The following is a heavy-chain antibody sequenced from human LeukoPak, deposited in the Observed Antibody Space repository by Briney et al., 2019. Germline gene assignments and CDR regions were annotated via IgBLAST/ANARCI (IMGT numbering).Heavy chain of an antibody. V-gene: IGHV5-51*01. D-gene: IGHD5-18*01. J-gene: IGHJ4*02. CDR1: GYTFSNYW. Sequence: GESLKISCKGSGYTFSNYWIAWVRQMPGKGLEWMGIIYPGDSDTRYSPSFQGQVTISADTSISTAYLQWSNLKASDTAFYYCARVRTWIQLWSEYWGQGTLVTVSS. CDR3: ARVRTWIQLWSEY. CDR2: IYPGDSDT.